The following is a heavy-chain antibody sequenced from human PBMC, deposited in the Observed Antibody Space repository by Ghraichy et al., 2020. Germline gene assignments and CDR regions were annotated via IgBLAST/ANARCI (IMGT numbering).Heavy chain of an antibody. J-gene: IGHJ6*02. CDR2: IIAVSGST. Sequence: SVKVSCKATGGSFRNFAINWVRQVPGQGLEWMGGIIAVSGSTNYAQRFHGRLTITADESTSTAYMELRSLRSKDTAVYSCATSSYCTTTTCYQFYGLDVWGQGTTVTVSS. D-gene: IGHD2-2*01. V-gene: IGHV1-69*13. CDR3: ATSSYCTTTTCYQFYGLDV. CDR1: GGSFRNFA.